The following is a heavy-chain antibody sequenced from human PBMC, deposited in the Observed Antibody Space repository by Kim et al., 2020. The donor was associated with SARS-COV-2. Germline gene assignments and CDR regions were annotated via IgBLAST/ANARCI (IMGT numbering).Heavy chain of an antibody. V-gene: IGHV4-59*01. CDR1: GGSISSYY. CDR3: AREGRDFDWFGYFDY. D-gene: IGHD3-9*01. J-gene: IGHJ4*02. Sequence: SETLSLTCTVSGGSISSYYWSWIRQPPGKGLEWIGYIYYSGSTNYNPSLKSRVTISVDTSKNQFSLKLSSVTAADTAVYYCAREGRDFDWFGYFDYWGQGTLVTVSS. CDR2: IYYSGST.